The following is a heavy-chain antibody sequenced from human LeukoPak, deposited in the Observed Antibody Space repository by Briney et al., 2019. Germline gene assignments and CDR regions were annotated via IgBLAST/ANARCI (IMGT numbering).Heavy chain of an antibody. Sequence: PSETLSLTCTVSGYSISSGFYWGWIRPPPGKGLEWIGNVYHGGSSYYNPSLKSRVTMSVDTSKNQFSLNLYSVTAADTAVYYCARGRPPEYYDFWSGSYYFDYWGQGTLVTVSS. J-gene: IGHJ4*02. D-gene: IGHD3-3*01. CDR2: VYHGGSS. V-gene: IGHV4-38-2*02. CDR1: GYSISSGFY. CDR3: ARGRPPEYYDFWSGSYYFDY.